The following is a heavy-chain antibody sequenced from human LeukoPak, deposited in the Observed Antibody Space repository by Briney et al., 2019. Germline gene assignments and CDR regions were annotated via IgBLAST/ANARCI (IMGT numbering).Heavy chain of an antibody. CDR1: GITVTSNH. D-gene: IGHD5-18*01. J-gene: IGHJ4*02. CDR2: IYSGGST. Sequence: GGSLRLSCAASGITVTSNHMSWVRQAPGKELEWVSVIYSGGSTYHADSVKGRFTISRDNSKNTLYLRMDSLRTEDTAVYFCAKLYNYGYINWGQGTLVTVSS. V-gene: IGHV3-66*01. CDR3: AKLYNYGYIN.